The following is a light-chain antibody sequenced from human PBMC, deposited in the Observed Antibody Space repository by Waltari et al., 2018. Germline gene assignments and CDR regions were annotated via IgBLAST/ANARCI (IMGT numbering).Light chain of an antibody. V-gene: IGKV3-11*01. Sequence: DIVLPQSPAILSLSPGERASLSCRASQSVTNYLAWYQQTPGQAPRLLIYDTSNRATGIPARFSGSGFGTDFTLTISSLEPEDFAVYYCQQRRDWPLTFGGGTKVEIK. CDR3: QQRRDWPLT. J-gene: IGKJ4*01. CDR2: DTS. CDR1: QSVTNY.